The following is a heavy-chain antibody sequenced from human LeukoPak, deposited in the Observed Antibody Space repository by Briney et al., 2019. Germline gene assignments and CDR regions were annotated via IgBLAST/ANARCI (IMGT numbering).Heavy chain of an antibody. Sequence: SETLSLTCTVSGGSISSSSYYWGWIRQPPGKGLEWIGSVYYGGSTNYNPSLKSRVTISVDTSKNQFSLKLSSVTAADTAVYYCARDRLDYYGSGSYLLFDYWGQGTLVTVSS. V-gene: IGHV4-39*07. CDR1: GGSISSSSYY. CDR2: VYYGGST. D-gene: IGHD3-10*01. J-gene: IGHJ4*02. CDR3: ARDRLDYYGSGSYLLFDY.